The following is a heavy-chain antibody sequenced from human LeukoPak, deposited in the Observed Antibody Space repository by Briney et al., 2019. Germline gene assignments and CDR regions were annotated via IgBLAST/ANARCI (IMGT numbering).Heavy chain of an antibody. Sequence: SETLSLTCTVSGGSISSSSYYWGWIRQPPGKGLEWIGSIYYSGSTYYNPSLKSRVTISVDTSKNQFSLKLSSVTAADTTVYYCVRLGQWLVLTGWFDPWGQGTLVTVSS. V-gene: IGHV4-39*01. J-gene: IGHJ5*02. CDR1: GGSISSSSYY. CDR3: VRLGQWLVLTGWFDP. D-gene: IGHD6-19*01. CDR2: IYYSGST.